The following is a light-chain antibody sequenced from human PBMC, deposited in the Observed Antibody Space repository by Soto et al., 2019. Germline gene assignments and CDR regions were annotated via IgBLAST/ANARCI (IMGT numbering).Light chain of an antibody. Sequence: QSVLTQPASVSGSPGQSITISCTGTSSDVGSYNLVSWYQQHPGKAPKLMIYEGSKRPSGVSNRFSGSKSGNTASLTISGLQAEDEADYYCRSSACTSTPYALGTGTKVTVL. CDR3: RSSACTSTPYA. V-gene: IGLV2-23*01. J-gene: IGLJ1*01. CDR2: EGS. CDR1: SSDVGSYNL.